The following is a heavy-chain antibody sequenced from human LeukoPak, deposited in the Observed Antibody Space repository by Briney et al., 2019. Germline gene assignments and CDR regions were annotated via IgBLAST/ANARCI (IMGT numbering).Heavy chain of an antibody. Sequence: SETLSLTCTVSGGSISSYYWSWIRQPPGKGLEWIGYIYYSGSTNYNPSLKSRVTISIDTSKNQFSLKLSSVTAADTAVYYCARDQDDAFDIWGQGTMVTVSS. J-gene: IGHJ3*02. CDR3: ARDQDDAFDI. CDR2: IYYSGST. V-gene: IGHV4-59*01. CDR1: GGSISSYY.